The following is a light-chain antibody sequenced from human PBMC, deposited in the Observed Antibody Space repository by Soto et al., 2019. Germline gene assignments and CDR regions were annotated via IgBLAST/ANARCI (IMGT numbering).Light chain of an antibody. CDR1: SSDVGGYNY. Sequence: QSVLTQPTSVSGSPGQSITISCTGTSSDVGGYNYVSWYQQHPGKAPKLMIYEVSNRPSGVSNRFSGSKSGNTASLTISGLQAEEEADYYCSSYTSGSTLVFGTGTKLTVL. V-gene: IGLV2-14*01. J-gene: IGLJ1*01. CDR3: SSYTSGSTLV. CDR2: EVS.